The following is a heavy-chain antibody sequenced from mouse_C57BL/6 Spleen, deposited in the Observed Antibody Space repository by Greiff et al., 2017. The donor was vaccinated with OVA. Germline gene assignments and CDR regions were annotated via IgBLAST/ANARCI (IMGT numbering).Heavy chain of an antibody. CDR2: IYPGSGNT. J-gene: IGHJ2*01. D-gene: IGHD2-5*01. Sequence: QVQLKESGAELVRPGASVKLSCKASGYTFTDYYINWVKQRPGQGLEWIARIYPGSGNTYYNEKFKGKATLTAEKSSSTAYMQLSSLTSDDSAVYFCARNDYSNYYLDYWGQGTTLTVSS. CDR3: ARNDYSNYYLDY. CDR1: GYTFTDYY. V-gene: IGHV1-76*01.